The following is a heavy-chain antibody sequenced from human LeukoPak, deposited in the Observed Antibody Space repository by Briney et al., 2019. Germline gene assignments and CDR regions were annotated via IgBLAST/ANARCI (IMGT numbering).Heavy chain of an antibody. Sequence: PGGSLRLSCAASGFTFSSHEMNWVRQAPGKGLDWVSYISFSGSTIYYADSLKGRFTISRDNAKNSLYLQMNSLRAEDTAVYYCARGTMFPYYFDYWGQGTLVTVSS. V-gene: IGHV3-48*03. CDR2: ISFSGSTI. J-gene: IGHJ4*02. CDR3: ARGTMFPYYFDY. CDR1: GFTFSSHE. D-gene: IGHD3-10*02.